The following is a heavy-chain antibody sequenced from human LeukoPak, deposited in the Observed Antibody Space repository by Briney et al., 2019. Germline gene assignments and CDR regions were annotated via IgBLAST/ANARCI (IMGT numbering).Heavy chain of an antibody. CDR3: ARRLGATRWAFRRYDAFDI. D-gene: IGHD1-26*01. CDR1: GGSISSSSYY. CDR2: IYYSGST. J-gene: IGHJ3*02. V-gene: IGHV4-39*07. Sequence: PSETLSLTCTVSGGSISSSSYYWGWIRQPPGKGLEGIGSIYYSGSTYYNPSLKSRVTISVDTSKNQFSLKLSSVTAAHTAVYYCARRLGATRWAFRRYDAFDIWGHGTMVTVSS.